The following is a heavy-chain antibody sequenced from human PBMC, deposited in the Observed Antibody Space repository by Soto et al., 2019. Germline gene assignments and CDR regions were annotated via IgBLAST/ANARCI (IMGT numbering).Heavy chain of an antibody. Sequence: GGSVRLSCAASGFTFSSFNMNWVRQAPGKGPEWVSSISSSSSYVYYADSVKGRFTISRDNAKNSLYLQMSSLRAEDTAVYHCARDPWFDARGPGSLVTVSP. J-gene: IGHJ5*02. CDR1: GFTFSSFN. CDR2: ISSSSSYV. CDR3: ARDPWFDA. V-gene: IGHV3-21*06.